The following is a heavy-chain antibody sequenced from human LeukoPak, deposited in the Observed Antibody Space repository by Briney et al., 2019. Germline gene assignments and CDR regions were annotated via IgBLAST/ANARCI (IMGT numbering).Heavy chain of an antibody. V-gene: IGHV3-33*01. J-gene: IGHJ4*02. CDR1: GFEFRVHG. CDR3: ARPFGGSYYFDH. Sequence: GGSLRLSCAASGFEFRVHGMHWVRQAPGKGLEWVVVIWYDGVTDYYADSVKGRFTISRDNSKDTLYLQMNSLRAEDTAIYYCARPFGGSYYFDHWGQGTLVTVSS. D-gene: IGHD4-23*01. CDR2: IWYDGVTD.